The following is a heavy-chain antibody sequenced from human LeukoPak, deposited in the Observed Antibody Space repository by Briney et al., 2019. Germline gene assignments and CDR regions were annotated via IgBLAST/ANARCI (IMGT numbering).Heavy chain of an antibody. V-gene: IGHV3-21*01. CDR1: GFTFSSYS. CDR3: ARDVDQQLARDYYYYYMDV. J-gene: IGHJ6*03. Sequence: GGSLRLSCAASGFTFSSYSMNWVRQAPGKGLEWVSSISSSSSYKFYADSMKGRFTISRDNAKNSLYLQMNSLRAEDTAVYYCARDVDQQLARDYYYYYMDVWGKGTTVTVSS. D-gene: IGHD6-13*01. CDR2: ISSSSSYK.